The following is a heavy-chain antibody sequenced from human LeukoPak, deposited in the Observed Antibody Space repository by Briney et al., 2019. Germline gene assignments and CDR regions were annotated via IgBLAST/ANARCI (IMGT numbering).Heavy chain of an antibody. CDR3: AREIRGLWFGEPRGWFDP. J-gene: IGHJ5*02. CDR2: INHSGST. CDR1: GFTFSSHD. D-gene: IGHD3-10*01. Sequence: GSLRLSCLGSGFTFSSHDMDWVRQAPGKGLEWIGEINHSGSTNYNPSLKSRVSMSVDTSKNQFSLKLTSVTAADTAVYYCAREIRGLWFGEPRGWFDPWGQGTLVTVSS. V-gene: IGHV4-4*02.